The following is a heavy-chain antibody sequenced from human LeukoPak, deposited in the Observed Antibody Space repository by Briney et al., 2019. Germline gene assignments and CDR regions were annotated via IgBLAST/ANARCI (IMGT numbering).Heavy chain of an antibody. Sequence: SETLSLTCTVSGGSLTDYYWAWIRQPPGKGLEWIGYIYSRGSTIYNPSLQSRVSLSIDTSKSQFSLSLTSVTAADTAVYYCARHPPNDFWVGYGSFDVWGQGTMVTVSS. D-gene: IGHD3-3*01. CDR2: IYSRGST. J-gene: IGHJ3*01. V-gene: IGHV4-4*09. CDR3: ARHPPNDFWVGYGSFDV. CDR1: GGSLTDYY.